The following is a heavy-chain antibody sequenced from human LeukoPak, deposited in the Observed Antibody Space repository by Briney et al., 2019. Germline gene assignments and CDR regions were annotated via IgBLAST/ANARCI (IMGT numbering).Heavy chain of an antibody. CDR3: SRLRGYSYGYADY. V-gene: IGHV3-23*01. D-gene: IGHD5-18*01. CDR2: ISGSGGST. CDR1: GFTFSSYA. Sequence: PGGSLRLSCAASGFTFSSYAMSWVRQAPGKGLEWVSAISGSGGSTYYADSVKGRFTISRDNAKNSLYLQMNSLRAEDTAVYYCSRLRGYSYGYADYWGQGTLVTVSS. J-gene: IGHJ4*02.